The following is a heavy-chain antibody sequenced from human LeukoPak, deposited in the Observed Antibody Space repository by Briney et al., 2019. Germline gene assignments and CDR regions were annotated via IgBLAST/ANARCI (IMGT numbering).Heavy chain of an antibody. CDR3: ARERVHGDSFGWYFDL. Sequence: PGESLRLSCAASGFTLSSYDMHWVRQATGKGLEWVSAIGTGGDTSYTGSVRGRFTISRENAKNSLNLQMNSLTAGDTAVYYCARERVHGDSFGWYFDLWGRGTLVTVS. CDR1: GFTLSSYD. J-gene: IGHJ2*01. D-gene: IGHD4-17*01. V-gene: IGHV3-13*01. CDR2: IGTGGDT.